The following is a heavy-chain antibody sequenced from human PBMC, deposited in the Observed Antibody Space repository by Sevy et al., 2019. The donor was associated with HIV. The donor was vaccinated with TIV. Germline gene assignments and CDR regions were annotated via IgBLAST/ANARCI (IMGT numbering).Heavy chain of an antibody. CDR3: VREGVGGYSYSLDC. Sequence: GGSLRLSCAASGFTFSSYWMSWVRQAPGKGLEWVATMKEDGSERNYVDSVKGRFTISRDNVKNSLYLQMNSLRAEDTAVYYCVREGVGGYSYSLDCWGQGTLVTVSS. CDR2: MKEDGSER. CDR1: GFTFSSYW. V-gene: IGHV3-7*01. D-gene: IGHD5-18*01. J-gene: IGHJ4*02.